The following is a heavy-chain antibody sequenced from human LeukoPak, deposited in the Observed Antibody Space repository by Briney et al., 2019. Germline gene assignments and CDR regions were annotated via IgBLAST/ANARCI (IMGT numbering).Heavy chain of an antibody. D-gene: IGHD6-13*01. CDR1: GFTFSSYW. Sequence: GGSLRLACAASGFTFSSYWMSWVRQAPGKGLEWVANIKQDGSEKYYVDSVKGRFTISRDNAKNSLYLQMNSLRAEDTAVYYCARSLYPSGSFFDYWGQGTLVTVSS. CDR3: ARSLYPSGSFFDY. CDR2: IKQDGSEK. J-gene: IGHJ4*02. V-gene: IGHV3-7*01.